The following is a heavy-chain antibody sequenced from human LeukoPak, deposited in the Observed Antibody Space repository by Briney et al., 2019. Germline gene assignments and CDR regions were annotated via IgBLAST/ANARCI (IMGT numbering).Heavy chain of an antibody. CDR1: GFTFSSYW. CDR3: ARARGYCSSTSCYTRGIYYYYYMDV. V-gene: IGHV3-7*01. D-gene: IGHD2-2*02. J-gene: IGHJ6*03. CDR2: IKQDGSEK. Sequence: GGSLRLSCAASGFTFSSYWMSWVRQAPGKGLEWVANIKQDGSEKYYVDSVKGRFTIARDNAKNSLYLQMNSLRAEDTAVYYCARARGYCSSTSCYTRGIYYYYYMDVWGKGTTVTVSS.